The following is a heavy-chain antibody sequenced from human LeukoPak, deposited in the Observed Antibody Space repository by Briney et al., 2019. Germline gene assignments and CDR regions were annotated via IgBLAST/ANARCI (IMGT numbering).Heavy chain of an antibody. V-gene: IGHV3-21*01. D-gene: IGHD4/OR15-4a*01. Sequence: MAGGSLRLSCAASGFTFSSYSMNWVRQAAGKGLEWVSSISSSSSYIHNADSVKGRFTISRDNAKNSLFLQMNGLRAEDTAVYYCTRDPVTLNGAKILATDHWGQGSLVTVSS. CDR1: GFTFSSYS. J-gene: IGHJ4*02. CDR2: ISSSSSYI. CDR3: TRDPVTLNGAKILATDH.